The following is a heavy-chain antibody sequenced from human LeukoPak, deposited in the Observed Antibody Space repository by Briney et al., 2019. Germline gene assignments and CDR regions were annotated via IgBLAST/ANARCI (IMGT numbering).Heavy chain of an antibody. Sequence: WXRXXXXQXXXXMXGIXXXXGXPNYSQNFQGRLTITADESTTTAYMELSSLSSEDTAVYYCARTSSPPSYYYGSGSPGARFDPWGQGTLVTVSS. J-gene: IGHJ5*02. CDR2: IXXXXGXP. D-gene: IGHD3-10*01. V-gene: IGHV1-69*01. CDR3: ARTSSPPSYYYGSGSPGARFDP.